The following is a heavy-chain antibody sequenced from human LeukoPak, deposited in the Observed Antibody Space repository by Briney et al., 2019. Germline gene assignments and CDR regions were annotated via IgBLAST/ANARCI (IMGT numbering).Heavy chain of an antibody. CDR1: GGSISSYY. V-gene: IGHV4-59*01. J-gene: IGHJ6*04. CDR2: IYYGGST. Sequence: PSETLSLTCSVSGGSISSYYWTWLRQPPGKGLDWIGLIYYGGSTKYNPSVKSRVSISADTSKNQLSLKMTSVTAADTAVYYCARDVAYYGDYPYVLDVWGKGTTVTVSS. D-gene: IGHD4-17*01. CDR3: ARDVAYYGDYPYVLDV.